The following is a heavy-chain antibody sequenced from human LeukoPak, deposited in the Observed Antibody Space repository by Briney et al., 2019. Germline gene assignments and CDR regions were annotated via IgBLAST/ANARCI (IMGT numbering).Heavy chain of an antibody. CDR3: ARALVAGVILNAFDI. CDR1: GFSFSSYW. D-gene: IGHD2-15*01. CDR2: IKNDGSST. J-gene: IGHJ3*02. V-gene: IGHV3-74*01. Sequence: PGGALRLSCAASGFSFSSYWMHWVRQAPGKGLVWVARIKNDGSSTNYADSVEGRFPITRDNAKKTLYVQMNSLRGEDTAVYYCARALVAGVILNAFDIWGQGTRVTVSS.